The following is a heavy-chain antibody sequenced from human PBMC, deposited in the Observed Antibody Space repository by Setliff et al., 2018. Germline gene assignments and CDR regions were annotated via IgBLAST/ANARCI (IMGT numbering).Heavy chain of an antibody. J-gene: IGHJ4*02. CDR1: GFTFSSFD. Sequence: QTGGSLRLSCAASGFTFSSFDLSWVRQTPGKGLEWISTIRSNSPTLYYADSVQGRFTISRDNARNSLFLQMSSLRAEDTAVYYCARLRKDYGDYYYFDYWGQGTLVTVSS. CDR3: ARLRKDYGDYYYFDY. CDR2: IRSNSPTL. D-gene: IGHD4-17*01. V-gene: IGHV3-48*01.